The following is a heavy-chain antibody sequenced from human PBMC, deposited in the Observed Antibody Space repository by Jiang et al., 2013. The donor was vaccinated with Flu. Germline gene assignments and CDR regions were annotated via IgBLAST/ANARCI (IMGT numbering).Heavy chain of an antibody. Sequence: VQLLESGGGLVQPGGSLRLSCAASGFTFSTHSMNWVRQAPGKGLDWVAYISSSSLSKYYADSVKGRFTISRDNAKNSVYLQMNSLRDEDTAVYFCARSTGSPAYYFGMDVVGPRDHGH. CDR2: ISSSSLSK. CDR3: ARSTGSPAYYFGMDV. V-gene: IGHV3-48*02. CDR1: GFTFSTHS. J-gene: IGHJ6*02.